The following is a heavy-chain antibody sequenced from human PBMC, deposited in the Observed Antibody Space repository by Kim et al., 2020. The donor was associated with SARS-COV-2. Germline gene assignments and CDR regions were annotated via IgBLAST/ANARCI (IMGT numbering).Heavy chain of an antibody. D-gene: IGHD6-13*01. CDR1: GYTFTSYA. Sequence: ASVKVSCKASGYTFTSYAMNWVRQAPGQGLEWMGWINTNTGNPTYAQGFTGRFVFSLDTSVSTAYLQINSLKAEDTAVYYCARADSSSWYRGLYYYYGMDVWGQGTTVTVSS. CDR3: ARADSSSWYRGLYYYYGMDV. J-gene: IGHJ6*02. CDR2: INTNTGNP. V-gene: IGHV7-4-1*02.